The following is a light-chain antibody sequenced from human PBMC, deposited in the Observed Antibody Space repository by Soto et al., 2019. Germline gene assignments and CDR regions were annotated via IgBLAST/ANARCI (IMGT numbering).Light chain of an antibody. V-gene: IGLV7-46*01. CDR1: TGAVTSGHY. CDR2: DIS. J-gene: IGLJ2*01. CDR3: FLTYSGSRV. Sequence: QTVVTQEPSLTVSPGGTVTLTCGPSTGAVTSGHYPYWFQQKPGQAPRTLIYDISKKHSWTPARFSGSLLGGKAALTLSGAQPEDEADYYCFLTYSGSRVFGGGTKVTVL.